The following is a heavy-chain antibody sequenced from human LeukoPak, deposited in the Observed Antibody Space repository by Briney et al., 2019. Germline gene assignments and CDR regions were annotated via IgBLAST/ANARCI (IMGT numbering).Heavy chain of an antibody. Sequence: TGGSLRLSCTASGFTFSSYGMHWVRQAPGKGLEWVSLISYDGSSKYYADSAKGRFTISRDNSKHTLYLQMNSLRAEDTAVYYCAKDYYYDSTNYYNYWGQGTLVTVSS. CDR2: ISYDGSSK. CDR3: AKDYYYDSTNYYNY. CDR1: GFTFSSYG. V-gene: IGHV3-30*18. J-gene: IGHJ4*02. D-gene: IGHD3-22*01.